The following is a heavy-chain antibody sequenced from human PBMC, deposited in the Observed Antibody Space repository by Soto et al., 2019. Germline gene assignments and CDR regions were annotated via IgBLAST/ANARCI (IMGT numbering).Heavy chain of an antibody. CDR3: AKEAARDYIWGSYRYIDY. J-gene: IGHJ4*02. D-gene: IGHD3-16*02. CDR1: GFTFSSYA. V-gene: IGHV3-23*01. Sequence: EVQLLESGGGLVQPGGSLRLSCAASGFTFSSYAMSWVRQAPGKGLEWVSAISGSGGSTYYADSVKGRFTISRDNSKNTLYLQMNSLSAEDTAVYYCAKEAARDYIWGSYRYIDYWGQGTLVTVSS. CDR2: ISGSGGST.